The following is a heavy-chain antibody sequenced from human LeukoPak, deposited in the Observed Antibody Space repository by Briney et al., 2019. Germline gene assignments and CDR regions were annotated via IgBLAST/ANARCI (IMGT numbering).Heavy chain of an antibody. CDR2: MNPNSGNT. J-gene: IGHJ4*02. Sequence: ASVKVFCKASGYTFTGYYMHWVRQAPGQGLEWMGWMNPNSGNTGYAQKFQGRVTITRNTSISTAYMELSSLRSEDTAVYYCARGFYDFWSGPGIGYWGQGTLVTVSS. CDR3: ARGFYDFWSGPGIGY. CDR1: GYTFTGYY. D-gene: IGHD3-3*01. V-gene: IGHV1-8*03.